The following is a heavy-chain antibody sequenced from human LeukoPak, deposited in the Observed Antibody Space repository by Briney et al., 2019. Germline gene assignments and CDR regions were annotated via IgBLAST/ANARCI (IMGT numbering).Heavy chain of an antibody. CDR2: NSSSSTYK. D-gene: IGHD3-22*01. J-gene: IGHJ4*02. CDR1: GFIFSAYT. V-gene: IGHV3-21*01. CDR3: ARVAQYYYDSSGYYCPDY. Sequence: GGSLRLSCAASGFIFSAYTMNWVRQAPGKGLEWVSSNSSSSTYKYYADSVKGRFTISRDNAQNSVYLQMNSLRAEDTAVYYCARVAQYYYDSSGYYCPDYWGQGTLVTVSS.